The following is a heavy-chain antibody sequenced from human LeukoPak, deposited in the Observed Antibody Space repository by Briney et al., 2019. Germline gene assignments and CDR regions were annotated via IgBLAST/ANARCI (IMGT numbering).Heavy chain of an antibody. CDR2: ISYDGSNK. CDR3: ARSGTVTTGWFDP. D-gene: IGHD4-17*01. CDR1: GFTFSSYA. Sequence: GGSLRLSCAASGFTFSSYAMHWVRQAPGKGLEWVAVISYDGSNKYYADSVKGRFTISRDNSKNTPYLQMNSLRAEDTAVYYCARSGTVTTGWFDPWGQGTLVTVSS. V-gene: IGHV3-30*04. J-gene: IGHJ5*02.